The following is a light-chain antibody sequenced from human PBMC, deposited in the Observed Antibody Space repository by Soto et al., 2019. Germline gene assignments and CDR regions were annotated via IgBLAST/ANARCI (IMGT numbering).Light chain of an antibody. J-gene: IGLJ1*01. CDR2: DIN. V-gene: IGLV2-14*01. Sequence: QSALTQPASVSGSPGQSITIPCTGTSSAVGNYIFVSWYRQHPGKAPNLMIYDINNRPSGVSNRFSGSKSGNTASLTISGLQAEDEADYYCVSYTTSASYVFGTGTKLTVL. CDR3: VSYTTSASYV. CDR1: SSAVGNYIF.